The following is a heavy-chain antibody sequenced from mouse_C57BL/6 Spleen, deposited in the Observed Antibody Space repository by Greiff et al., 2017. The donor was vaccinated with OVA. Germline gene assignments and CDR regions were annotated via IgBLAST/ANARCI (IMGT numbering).Heavy chain of an antibody. CDR2: IYPGDGDT. Sequence: VQLQQSGPELVKPGASVKISCKASGYAFSSSWMNWVKQRPGKGLEWIGRIYPGDGDTNYNGKFKGKATLTADKSSSTAYMQLSSLTSEDSAVYSCAREDYDYVFAYWGQGTLVTVSA. D-gene: IGHD2-4*01. CDR1: GYAFSSSW. CDR3: AREDYDYVFAY. V-gene: IGHV1-82*01. J-gene: IGHJ3*01.